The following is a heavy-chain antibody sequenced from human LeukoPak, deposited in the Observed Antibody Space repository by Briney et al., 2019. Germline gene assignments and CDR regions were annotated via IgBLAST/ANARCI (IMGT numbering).Heavy chain of an antibody. D-gene: IGHD3-16*02. Sequence: SETLSLTCTVSSGSISSSSYYWGWIRQPPGKGLEWIGSIYYSGSTYYNPSLKSRVTISVDTSKNQFSLKLSSVTAADTAVYYCARLKGDYDYVWGSYRPTPFLDYWGQGTLVTVSS. CDR2: IYYSGST. V-gene: IGHV4-39*01. J-gene: IGHJ4*02. CDR1: SGSISSSSYY. CDR3: ARLKGDYDYVWGSYRPTPFLDY.